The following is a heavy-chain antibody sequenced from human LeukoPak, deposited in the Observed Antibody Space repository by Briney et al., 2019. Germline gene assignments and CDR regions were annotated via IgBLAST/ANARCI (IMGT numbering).Heavy chain of an antibody. CDR1: GGSISSSSYY. CDR2: IYYSGST. J-gene: IGHJ4*02. Sequence: SETLSLTCTVSGGSISSSSYYWGWIRQPPGKGLEWIGSIYYSGSTYYNPSLKGRVTISVDTSKNQFSLKLSSVTAADTAVYYCAGRYSYSSLPDYWGQGALVTVSS. D-gene: IGHD6-19*01. V-gene: IGHV4-39*01. CDR3: AGRYSYSSLPDY.